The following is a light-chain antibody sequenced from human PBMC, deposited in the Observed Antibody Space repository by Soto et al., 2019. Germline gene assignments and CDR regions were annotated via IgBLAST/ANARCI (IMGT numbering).Light chain of an antibody. CDR1: QRVTSGY. CDR3: QQYGSSPPLS. Sequence: EIVLTQSPATLSLSPGERATLSCRASQRVTSGYLAWYQQKPGQAPRLLIYGASSRATGIPDRFSGSGSGTDFTLTISRLEPEDFAVYYCQQYGSSPPLSFGGGTKVDIK. CDR2: GAS. J-gene: IGKJ4*01. V-gene: IGKV3-20*01.